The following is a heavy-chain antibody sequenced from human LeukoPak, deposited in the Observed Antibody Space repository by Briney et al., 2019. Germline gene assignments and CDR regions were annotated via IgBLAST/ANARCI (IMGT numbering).Heavy chain of an antibody. D-gene: IGHD2-15*01. CDR3: AKGLGYCSGGSRYPDY. CDR2: ISWNSGSI. V-gene: IGHV3-9*01. CDR1: GFTFDDCA. Sequence: GRSLRLSCAASGFTFDDCAMHWVRQAPGKGLEWVSGISWNSGSIGYADSVKGRFTISRDNAKNSLYLQMNSLRAEDTALYYCAKGLGYCSGGSRYPDYWGQGTLVTVSS. J-gene: IGHJ4*02.